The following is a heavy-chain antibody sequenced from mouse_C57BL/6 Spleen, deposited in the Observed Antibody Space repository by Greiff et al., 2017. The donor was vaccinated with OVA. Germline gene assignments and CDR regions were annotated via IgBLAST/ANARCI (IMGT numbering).Heavy chain of an antibody. D-gene: IGHD1-1*01. CDR1: GFSLTSYG. Sequence: VKLMESGPGLVQPSQSLSITCTVSGFSLTSYGVHWVRQSPGKGLEWLGVIWSGGSTDYNAAFISRLSISKDNSKSQVFFKMNSLQADDTAIYYCATSIYYYGRGFAYWGQGTLVTVSA. CDR3: ATSIYYYGRGFAY. V-gene: IGHV2-2*01. CDR2: IWSGGST. J-gene: IGHJ3*01.